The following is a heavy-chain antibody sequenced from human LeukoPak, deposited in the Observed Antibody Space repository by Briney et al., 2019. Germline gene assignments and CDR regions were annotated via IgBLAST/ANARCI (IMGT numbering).Heavy chain of an antibody. CDR1: GFTFSSYS. D-gene: IGHD3-9*01. CDR3: ARDFEAARAFDI. J-gene: IGHJ3*02. CDR2: ISSSSSYI. V-gene: IGHV3-21*01. Sequence: PGGSLRLSCAASGFTFSSYSMNWARQAPGKGLEWVSSISSSSSYIYYADSVKGRFTISRDNAKNSLYLQMNSLRAEDTAVYYCARDFEAARAFDIWGQGTMVTVSS.